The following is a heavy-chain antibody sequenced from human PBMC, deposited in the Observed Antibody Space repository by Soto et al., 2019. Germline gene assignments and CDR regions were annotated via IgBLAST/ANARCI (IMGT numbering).Heavy chain of an antibody. Sequence: QVQLVQSGAEVKKPGASMKVSCKASGYTFTDYYIPWVRQAPGQGLDWMGWINPNSGCTLYAQKFEGWVTMTRDTSISTAYMALSRLRSNDTAVYDGYRGGGDSSGFDYWGQGTPFTASS. J-gene: IGHJ4*02. V-gene: IGHV1-2*04. CDR2: INPNSGCT. CDR3: YRGGGDSSGFDY. CDR1: GYTFTDYY. D-gene: IGHD3-22*01.